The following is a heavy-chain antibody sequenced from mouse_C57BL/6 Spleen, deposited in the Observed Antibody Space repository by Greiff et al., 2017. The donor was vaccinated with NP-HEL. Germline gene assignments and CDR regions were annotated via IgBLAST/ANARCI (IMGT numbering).Heavy chain of an antibody. Sequence: QVQLQQPGAELVRPGTSVKLSCKASGYTFTSYWMHWVKQRPGQGLEWIGVIDPSDSYTNYNQKFKGKATLTVDTSSSTAYMQLSSLTSEDSAVYYCARRPHSSGYEETYFDYWGQGTTLTVSS. CDR2: IDPSDSYT. J-gene: IGHJ2*01. CDR3: ARRPHSSGYEETYFDY. CDR1: GYTFTSYW. D-gene: IGHD3-2*02. V-gene: IGHV1-59*01.